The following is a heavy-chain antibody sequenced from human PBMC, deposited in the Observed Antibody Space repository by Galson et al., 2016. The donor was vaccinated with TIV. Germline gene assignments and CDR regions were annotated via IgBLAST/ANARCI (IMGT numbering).Heavy chain of an antibody. CDR1: GLSFYEFE. V-gene: IGHV3-23*01. CDR2: ISAGATNK. D-gene: IGHD5-12*01. CDR3: AKDRGSYEAFYY. Sequence: SLRLSCAATGLSFYEFEMSWVRQAPGKGLEWVSAISAGATNKYYAESVKGRFTVSRDNSDNTRFLHMDRLKVEDMAMYYCAKDRGSYEAFYYWGQGVLVTVSS. J-gene: IGHJ4*02.